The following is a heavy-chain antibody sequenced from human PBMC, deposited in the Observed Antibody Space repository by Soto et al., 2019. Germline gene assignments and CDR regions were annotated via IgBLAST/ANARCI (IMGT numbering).Heavy chain of an antibody. CDR1: GFTFSSCG. Sequence: PGGSLRLSCAASGFTFSSCGMSWVRQAPGKGLEWVSSIRGSGGSTYYADSVKGRFTISRDSSKNTLYLQMNSLRADDTAVYYCAKVILRSYGNYFDYWGQGTLVTVSS. J-gene: IGHJ4*02. CDR3: AKVILRSYGNYFDY. CDR2: IRGSGGST. V-gene: IGHV3-23*01. D-gene: IGHD5-18*01.